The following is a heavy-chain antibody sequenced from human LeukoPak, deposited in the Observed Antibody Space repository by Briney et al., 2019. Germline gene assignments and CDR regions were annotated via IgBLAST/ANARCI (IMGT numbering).Heavy chain of an antibody. CDR2: ISGYNGNT. D-gene: IGHD6-13*01. CDR1: GYTFTSYG. Sequence: ASVKVSCKASGYTFTSYGISWVRQAPGQGLEWMGWISGYNGNTKYAQKLQGRVTITRNTSISTAYMELSSLRSEDTAVYYCARGLGAAAYIGPWGQGTLVTVSS. J-gene: IGHJ5*02. CDR3: ARGLGAAAYIGP. V-gene: IGHV1-18*01.